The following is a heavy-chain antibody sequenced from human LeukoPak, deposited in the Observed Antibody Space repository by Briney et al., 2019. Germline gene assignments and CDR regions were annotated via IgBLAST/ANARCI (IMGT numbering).Heavy chain of an antibody. CDR2: ISGSGGST. D-gene: IGHD6-13*01. J-gene: IGHJ6*03. V-gene: IGHV3-23*01. Sequence: GGSLRLSCAASGFTLSSYAMRWVRQAPGKGLEWVSAISGSGGSTYYADSVKGRFTISRDNSKNTLYLQMNSLRAEDTAVYYCAKGTSLSSSWYYYYYTDVWGKGTTVTVSS. CDR1: GFTLSSYA. CDR3: AKGTSLSSSWYYYYYTDV.